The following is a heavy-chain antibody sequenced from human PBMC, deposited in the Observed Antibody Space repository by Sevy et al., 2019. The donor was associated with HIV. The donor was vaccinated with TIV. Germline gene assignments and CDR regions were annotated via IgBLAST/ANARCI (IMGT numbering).Heavy chain of an antibody. CDR1: GYTFSNYY. V-gene: IGHV1-2*06. J-gene: IGHJ6*02. Sequence: ASVKVSCKASGYTFSNYYMDWVRQAPGQGLEWMGRINPNSGGTNYAQKFQGRVTMTRDTSIRTAYMELTGLRSDDTAGYYCARERITMVEGVFITTYYHYGMDVWGQGTTVTVSS. D-gene: IGHD3-10*01. CDR2: INPNSGGT. CDR3: ARERITMVEGVFITTYYHYGMDV.